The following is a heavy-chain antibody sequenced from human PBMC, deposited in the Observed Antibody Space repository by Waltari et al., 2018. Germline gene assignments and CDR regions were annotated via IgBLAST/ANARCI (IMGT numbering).Heavy chain of an antibody. J-gene: IGHJ4*02. D-gene: IGHD3-3*01. V-gene: IGHV4-34*01. CDR2: MNHSGST. CDR1: GGSFSGYS. CDR3: ARGLSPYYDFWSGYFGY. Sequence: QVQLQQWGAGLLKPSETLSLTCAVYGGSFSGYSWSWIRQPPGKGLEWIGEMNHSGSTNYNPSLKSRVTISVDTSKNQFSLKLSSVTAADTAVYYCARGLSPYYDFWSGYFGYWGQGTLVTVSS.